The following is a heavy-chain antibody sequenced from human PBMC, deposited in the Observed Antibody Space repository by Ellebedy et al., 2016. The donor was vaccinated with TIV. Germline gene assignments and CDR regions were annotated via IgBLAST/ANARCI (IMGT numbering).Heavy chain of an antibody. D-gene: IGHD3-3*01. J-gene: IGHJ4*02. CDR3: ARGSGYDFWSGYYTIDY. CDR1: GFTFDDYA. Sequence: GGSLRLSCAASGFTFDDYAMHWVRQAPGKGLEWVSGISWNSGSIGYADSVKGRFTISRDNAKNSLYLQMNSLRAEDTAVYYCARGSGYDFWSGYYTIDYWGQGTLVTVSS. CDR2: ISWNSGSI. V-gene: IGHV3-9*01.